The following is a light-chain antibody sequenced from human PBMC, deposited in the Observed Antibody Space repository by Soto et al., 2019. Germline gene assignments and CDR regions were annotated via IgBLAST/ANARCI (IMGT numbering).Light chain of an antibody. Sequence: EAVLTQSPATLSLSPGERAILSCRASQSISKYLAWYQQKPGQAPRLLIYDAFNRATGIPARFSCSGSGTDFTLTISSLEPEDFAVYYCQQRSNWPPGTTFGQGTKLEIK. CDR1: QSISKY. V-gene: IGKV3-11*01. J-gene: IGKJ2*01. CDR2: DAF. CDR3: QQRSNWPPGTT.